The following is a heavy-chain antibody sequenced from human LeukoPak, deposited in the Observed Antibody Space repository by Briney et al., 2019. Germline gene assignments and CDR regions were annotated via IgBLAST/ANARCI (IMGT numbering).Heavy chain of an antibody. CDR3: ARERDYYDSSGYYYGALYY. CDR1: GGSISSYY. V-gene: IGHV4-4*07. D-gene: IGHD3-22*01. J-gene: IGHJ4*02. Sequence: PSETLSLTCTVSGGSISSYYWSWIRQPAGKGLEWIGRIYTSGSTNYNPSLKSRVTMSVDTSKNQFSLKLSSVTAADTAVYYCARERDYYDSSGYYYGALYYWGQGTLVTVSS. CDR2: IYTSGST.